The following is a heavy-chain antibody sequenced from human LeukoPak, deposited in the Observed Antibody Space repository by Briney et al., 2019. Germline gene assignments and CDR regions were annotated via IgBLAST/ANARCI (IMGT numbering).Heavy chain of an antibody. D-gene: IGHD3-3*01. Sequence: SETLSLTCIVSDYSITSGYYWGWIRQPPGKGPEWIGSMYHSGHSYYNPSLKSRVTISVDTSKNQFSLKLSSVTAADTAVYYCGRDRGDFWSNTFDYWGQGKLVTVSS. J-gene: IGHJ4*02. CDR2: MYHSGHS. V-gene: IGHV4-38-2*02. CDR1: DYSITSGYY. CDR3: GRDRGDFWSNTFDY.